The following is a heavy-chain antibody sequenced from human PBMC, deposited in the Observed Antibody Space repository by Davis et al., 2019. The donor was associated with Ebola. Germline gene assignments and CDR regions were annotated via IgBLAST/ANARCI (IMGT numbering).Heavy chain of an antibody. Sequence: GESLKISCAASGFTVSSNYMSWVRQAPGKGLEWVSVIYSGGSTYYADSVKGRFTISRDNSKNTLYLQMNSLRAEDTAVYYCARDRGYSSSSLPYWGQGTLVTVSS. CDR2: IYSGGST. CDR3: ARDRGYSSSSLPY. D-gene: IGHD6-6*01. V-gene: IGHV3-66*01. J-gene: IGHJ4*02. CDR1: GFTVSSNY.